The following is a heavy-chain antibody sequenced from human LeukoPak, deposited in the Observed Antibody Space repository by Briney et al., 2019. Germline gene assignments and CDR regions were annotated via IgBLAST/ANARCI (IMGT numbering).Heavy chain of an antibody. J-gene: IGHJ4*02. V-gene: IGHV4-31*03. CDR2: ISESGFT. Sequence: SETLSLTCTVSGATIERGTFYWSWIRQLPEKGLEWIGYISESGFTSYNPSLKSRLTISVDTSKNHFSPNLSSVTAADTALYYCARVRDYFDYWGQGTLVTVS. CDR1: GATIERGTFY. CDR3: ARVRDYFDY.